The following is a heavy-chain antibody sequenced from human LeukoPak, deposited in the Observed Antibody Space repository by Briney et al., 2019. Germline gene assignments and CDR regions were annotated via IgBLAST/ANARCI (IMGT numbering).Heavy chain of an antibody. CDR3: ATTTVTTNPLDY. V-gene: IGHV3-53*01. CDR2: LYSGGST. CDR1: GFTVSSSY. J-gene: IGHJ4*02. D-gene: IGHD4-17*01. Sequence: GGSLRLSCAASGFTVSSSYMSWVRQAPGKGLEWVSVLYSGGSTYYADSVKGRFTISRDNSKNTLYLQMNSLRAEDTAVYYCATTTVTTNPLDYWGQGTLVTVSS.